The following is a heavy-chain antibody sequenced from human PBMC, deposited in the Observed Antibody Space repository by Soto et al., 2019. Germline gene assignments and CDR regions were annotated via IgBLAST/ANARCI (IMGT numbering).Heavy chain of an antibody. V-gene: IGHV1-69*08. CDR2: IIPILGIA. D-gene: IGHD1-26*01. Sequence: QVQLVQSGAEVKKPGSSVKVSCKASGGTFSSYTISWVRQAPGQGLEWMGRIIPILGIANYAQKFQGRVTITADKSTSTAYMELSSLRSEYTAVYYCAREGASGSYFDYWGQGTLVTVSS. J-gene: IGHJ4*02. CDR1: GGTFSSYT. CDR3: AREGASGSYFDY.